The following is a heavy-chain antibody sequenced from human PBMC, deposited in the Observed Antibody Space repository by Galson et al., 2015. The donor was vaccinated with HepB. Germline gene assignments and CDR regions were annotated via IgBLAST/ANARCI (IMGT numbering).Heavy chain of an antibody. CDR1: GFTVSSNY. CDR3: ARVASAYSSGWYHFDY. J-gene: IGHJ4*02. Sequence: SLRLSCAASGFTVSSNYMSWVRQAPGKGLEWVSVIYSGGSTYYADSVKGRFTISRDNSKNTLYLQMNSLRAEDTAVYYCARVASAYSSGWYHFDYWGQGTLVTVSS. V-gene: IGHV3-53*01. D-gene: IGHD6-19*01. CDR2: IYSGGST.